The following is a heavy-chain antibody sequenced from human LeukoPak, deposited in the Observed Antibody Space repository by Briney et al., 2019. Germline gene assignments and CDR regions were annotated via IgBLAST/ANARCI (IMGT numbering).Heavy chain of an antibody. J-gene: IGHJ4*02. V-gene: IGHV4-59*12. Sequence: SETLSLTCTVSGGSISSYYWSWIRQPPGKGLEWIGYIYYSGSTNYNPPLKSRVTISVDTSKNQFSLKLSSVTAADTAVYYCAREYSSGWYPYYFDYWGQGTLVTFSS. CDR3: AREYSSGWYPYYFDY. CDR2: IYYSGST. D-gene: IGHD6-19*01. CDR1: GGSISSYY.